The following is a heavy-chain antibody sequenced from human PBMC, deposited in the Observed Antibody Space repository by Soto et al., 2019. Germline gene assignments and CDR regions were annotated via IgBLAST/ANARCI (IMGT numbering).Heavy chain of an antibody. CDR2: IYYSGST. CDR3: ARGLSHYDSTGHEWFDP. Sequence: ASETLSLTCTVSGGSISSYDWSWIRQPPGRGLEWIGYIYYSGSTNYNPSLESRLTLSVDTSKNQLSLRLRSVTAADTAVYYCARGLSHYDSTGHEWFDPWGQGTLVTVSS. J-gene: IGHJ5*02. D-gene: IGHD3-22*01. CDR1: GGSISSYD. V-gene: IGHV4-59*01.